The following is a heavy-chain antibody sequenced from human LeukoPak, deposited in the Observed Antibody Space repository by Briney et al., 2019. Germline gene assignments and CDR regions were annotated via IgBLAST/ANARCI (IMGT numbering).Heavy chain of an antibody. D-gene: IGHD6-19*01. V-gene: IGHV3-11*01. Sequence: GGSLRLSCAASGFTFSDYYMSWIRQAPGKGLEWVSYISSSGSTIYYADSVKGRFTISRDNAKNSLYLQMNSLRAEDTAVYYCASEYSSGWAGWFDPWGQGTLVTVSS. CDR2: ISSSGSTI. CDR1: GFTFSDYY. J-gene: IGHJ5*02. CDR3: ASEYSSGWAGWFDP.